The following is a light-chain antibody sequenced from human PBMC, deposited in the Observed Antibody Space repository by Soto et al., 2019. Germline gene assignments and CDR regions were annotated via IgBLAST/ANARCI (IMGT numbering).Light chain of an antibody. V-gene: IGLV2-14*01. J-gene: IGLJ3*02. Sequence: QSVLTQPASVSGSPGQSITISCTGTSSDVGGYNYVSWYQQHPGKAPKLMIYEVSNRPSGASNRFSGSKSGNTASLTISGLQAEDEADYYCSSYTSSSTPLVFGGGTKLTVL. CDR1: SSDVGGYNY. CDR3: SSYTSSSTPLV. CDR2: EVS.